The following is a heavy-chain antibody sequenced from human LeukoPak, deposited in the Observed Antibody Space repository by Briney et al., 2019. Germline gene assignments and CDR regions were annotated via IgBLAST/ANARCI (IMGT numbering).Heavy chain of an antibody. CDR1: GGTFSSYA. CDR2: IIPIFGTA. CDR3: ARDSIRGIAAAGEAQRNWYFDL. Sequence: GASVKVSCKASGGTFSSYAISWVRQAPGQGLEWMGGIIPIFGTANYAQKFQGRVTITTDESTSTAYMELSSLRSEDTAVYYCARDSIRGIAAAGEAQRNWYFDLWGRGTLVTVSS. D-gene: IGHD6-13*01. J-gene: IGHJ2*01. V-gene: IGHV1-69*05.